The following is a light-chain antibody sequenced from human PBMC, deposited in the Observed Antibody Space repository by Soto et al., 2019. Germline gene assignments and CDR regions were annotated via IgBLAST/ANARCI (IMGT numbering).Light chain of an antibody. CDR1: SSNVGNNA. CDR3: AAWDDSLNGYV. Sequence: QSVLTQLPSASGTPGQRVTISCSGSSSNVGNNAVNWYQQLPGAAPKLLIYADNQRPSGVPDRFSGSKSGTSASLAISGLQSEDEADYYCAAWDDSLNGYVFGIATKVTV. CDR2: ADN. V-gene: IGLV1-44*01. J-gene: IGLJ1*01.